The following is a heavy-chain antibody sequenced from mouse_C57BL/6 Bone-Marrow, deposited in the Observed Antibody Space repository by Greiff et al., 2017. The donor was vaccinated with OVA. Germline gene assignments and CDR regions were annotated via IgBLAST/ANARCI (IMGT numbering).Heavy chain of an antibody. V-gene: IGHV5-6*02. D-gene: IGHD1-3*01. CDR1: GFTFSSYG. Sequence: DVMLVESGGDLVKPGGSLKLSCAASGFTFSSYGMSWVRQTPDKRLEWVATISSGGSYTYYTDSVKGRFTISRDNAKNTLYLQMRSLKSEDTAMYYCARRIGLKGAMDYWGQGTSVTVSS. CDR3: ARRIGLKGAMDY. J-gene: IGHJ4*01. CDR2: ISSGGSYT.